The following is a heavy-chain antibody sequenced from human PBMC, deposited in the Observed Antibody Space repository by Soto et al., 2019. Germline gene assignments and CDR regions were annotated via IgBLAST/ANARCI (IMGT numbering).Heavy chain of an antibody. J-gene: IGHJ5*02. Sequence: QVQLVQSGAEVKKPGSSVKVSCKASGGTFSSYAISWVRQAPGQGLEWMGGIIPIFGTANYAQKFQGRVTITADESTSTAYMELSSLRSEDTAAYYCARGRTSGYSYGLWFDPWGQGTLVTVSS. CDR3: ARGRTSGYSYGLWFDP. D-gene: IGHD5-18*01. CDR2: IIPIFGTA. V-gene: IGHV1-69*01. CDR1: GGTFSSYA.